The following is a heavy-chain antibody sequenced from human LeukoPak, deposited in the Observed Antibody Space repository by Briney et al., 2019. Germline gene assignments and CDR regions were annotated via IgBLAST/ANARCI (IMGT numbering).Heavy chain of an antibody. CDR3: ARDGYCSSNSCLDY. CDR2: ISYDVSNK. V-gene: IGHV3-30*03. Sequence: GGSLRLSCAASGFTFSSYGMHWVRQAPGKGLEWVAVISYDVSNKYYADSVKGRFTISRDNSKNTLYLQMNSLRAEDTAVYYCARDGYCSSNSCLDYWGQGTLVTVSS. J-gene: IGHJ4*02. D-gene: IGHD2-2*03. CDR1: GFTFSSYG.